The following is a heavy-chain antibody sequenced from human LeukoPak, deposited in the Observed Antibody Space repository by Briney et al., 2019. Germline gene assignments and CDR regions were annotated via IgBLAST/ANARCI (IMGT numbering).Heavy chain of an antibody. D-gene: IGHD6-13*01. CDR1: GGSISSYY. J-gene: IGHJ5*02. CDR3: ARHLAAAGRRFDP. CDR2: IYYSGST. Sequence: SETLSLTCTVSGGSISSYYWSWIRQPPGKGLEWIGYIYYSGSTNYNPSLKSRVTISVDTSKNQFSLKLSSMTAADTAVYYCARHLAAAGRRFDPWGQGTLVTVSS. V-gene: IGHV4-59*08.